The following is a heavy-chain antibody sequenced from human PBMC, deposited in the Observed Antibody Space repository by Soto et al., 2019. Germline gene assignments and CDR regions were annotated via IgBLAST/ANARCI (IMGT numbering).Heavy chain of an antibody. CDR2: IIPILGIA. D-gene: IGHD2-2*01. CDR3: ARDRYCSSTSCYAGYFDY. V-gene: IGHV1-69*08. Sequence: QVQLVQSGAEVKKPGSSVKVSCKASGGTFSSYTISWVRQAPGQGHEWMGRIIPILGIANYAQKFQGRVTITADKSTSTAYMELSSLRSEDTAVYYCARDRYCSSTSCYAGYFDYWGQGTLVTVSS. J-gene: IGHJ4*02. CDR1: GGTFSSYT.